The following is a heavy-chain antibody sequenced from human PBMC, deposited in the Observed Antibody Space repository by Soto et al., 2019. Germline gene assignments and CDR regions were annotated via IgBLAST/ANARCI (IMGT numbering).Heavy chain of an antibody. V-gene: IGHV1-69*12. J-gene: IGHJ6*02. Sequence: QVQLLQSGAEVKKPGSSVRVSCEASGGTFRPYAISWVRQAPGQGLEWMGEIIPIFGKVNYAQKFQGRVTITADESTTTVYMELRSLTSEDTAVYYCAKGAVAGTPTSYYYYGMDVWGQGTTVTVS. D-gene: IGHD6-19*01. CDR2: IIPIFGKV. CDR1: GGTFRPYA. CDR3: AKGAVAGTPTSYYYYGMDV.